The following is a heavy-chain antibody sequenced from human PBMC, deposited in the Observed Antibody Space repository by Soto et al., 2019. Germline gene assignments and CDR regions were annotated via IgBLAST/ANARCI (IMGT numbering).Heavy chain of an antibody. CDR1: GPAFPASG. CDR2: ILVGSGDT. V-gene: IGHV1-58*01. CDR3: AACSSGFYRAFDY. J-gene: IGHJ4*02. D-gene: IGHD3-22*01. Sequence: ASVKVSCKGSGPAFPASGVQWVRQTRGQRLEWMGWILVGSGDTNYSEKFQDRVTFSRDRSTSAVYMEMSGLRSEDTAIYYCAACSSGFYRAFDYWGQGALVTVSS.